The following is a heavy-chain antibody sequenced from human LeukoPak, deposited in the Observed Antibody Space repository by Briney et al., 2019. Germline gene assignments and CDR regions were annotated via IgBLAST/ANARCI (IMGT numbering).Heavy chain of an antibody. CDR2: ISYDGSNK. Sequence: GGSLRLSCAASGFTFSSYAMHWVRQAPGKGLEWVAVISYDGSNKYYADSVKGRFTISRDNAKNSLYLQMNSLRAEDTAVYYCARVVVVVPAAMDYWGQGTLVTVSS. V-gene: IGHV3-30-3*01. CDR3: ARVVVVVPAAMDY. J-gene: IGHJ4*02. CDR1: GFTFSSYA. D-gene: IGHD2-2*01.